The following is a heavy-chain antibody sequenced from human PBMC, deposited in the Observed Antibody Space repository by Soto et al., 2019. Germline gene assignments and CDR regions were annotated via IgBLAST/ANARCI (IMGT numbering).Heavy chain of an antibody. CDR2: ITGLSDGM. CDR3: AKGISGSRYSALDY. V-gene: IGHV3-23*01. CDR1: GVTCINYA. J-gene: IGHJ4*02. Sequence: GGSLRHSCAASGVTCINYAMSWVRQAPGKGLEWVAVITGLSDGMHYADSVKGRLTISRDNSKNTLFLQMNSLRAEDTALYYCAKGISGSRYSALDYWGQGTLVTVSS. D-gene: IGHD2-15*01.